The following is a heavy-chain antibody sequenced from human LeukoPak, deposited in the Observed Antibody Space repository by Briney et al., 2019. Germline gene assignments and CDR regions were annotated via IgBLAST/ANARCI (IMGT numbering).Heavy chain of an antibody. J-gene: IGHJ3*02. CDR2: IIPIFGTA. CDR1: GGTFSSYA. CDR3: ARERIGGATSPGGLDAFDI. Sequence: SVKVSCKASGGTFSSYAISWVRQASGQGLEWMGGIIPIFGTANYAQKFQGRVTITADESTSTAYMELSSLRSEDTAVYYCARERIGGATSPGGLDAFDIWGQGTMVTVSS. D-gene: IGHD1-26*01. V-gene: IGHV1-69*13.